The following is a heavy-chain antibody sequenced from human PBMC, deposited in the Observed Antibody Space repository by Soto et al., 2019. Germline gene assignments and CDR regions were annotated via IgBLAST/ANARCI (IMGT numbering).Heavy chain of an antibody. Sequence: GESLKISCKGSGYSFTSYWIGWVRQMPGKGLEWMGIIYPGDSDTRYSPSFQGQVTISADKSISTAYLQWSSLKASDTAMYYCARHGLGGWNWGVGWEQGVGYWGQGTLVTAPQ. D-gene: IGHD1-26*01. CDR1: GYSFTSYW. CDR2: IYPGDSDT. J-gene: IGHJ4*02. CDR3: ARHGLGGWNWGVGWEQGVGY. V-gene: IGHV5-51*01.